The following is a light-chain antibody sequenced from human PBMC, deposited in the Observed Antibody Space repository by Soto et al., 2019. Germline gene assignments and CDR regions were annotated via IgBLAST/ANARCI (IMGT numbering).Light chain of an antibody. Sequence: EIVLTQSPATLSLSPGERATLSCRASQSVSSYLAWYQQKPGQAPRLLIYGASIRATGIPDRFSGSRSGTDFTLTISSVEPEDFAMYYCHQRNQFGQGTRLEIK. J-gene: IGKJ5*01. CDR1: QSVSSY. V-gene: IGKV3-11*01. CDR3: HQRNQ. CDR2: GAS.